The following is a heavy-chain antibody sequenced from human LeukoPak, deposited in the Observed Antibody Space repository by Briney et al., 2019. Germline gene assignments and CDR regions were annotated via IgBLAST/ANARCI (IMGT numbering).Heavy chain of an antibody. Sequence: PSETLSLTCTVSGGSISSGSYYWSWIRQPAGKGLEWIGRIYTSGSTNYNPSLKSRVTISVDTSKNQFSLKLSSVTAADTAVYYCARGRYDILPNDWGQGALVTVSS. CDR1: GGSISSGSYY. CDR3: ARGRYDILPND. D-gene: IGHD3-9*01. V-gene: IGHV4-61*02. CDR2: IYTSGST. J-gene: IGHJ4*02.